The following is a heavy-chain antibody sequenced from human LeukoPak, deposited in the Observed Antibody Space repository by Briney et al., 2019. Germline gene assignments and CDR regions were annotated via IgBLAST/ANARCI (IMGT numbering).Heavy chain of an antibody. Sequence: PGGSLRLSCAASGFTFSSYAMHWVRQAPGKGLEWVAVISYDGSNKYYADSVKGRFTISRNNSKNTLYLQMNSLRAEDTAVYYCAKAPGPTNRNYFDYWGQGTLVTVSS. CDR3: AKAPGPTNRNYFDY. CDR2: ISYDGSNK. CDR1: GFTFSSYA. V-gene: IGHV3-30*04. J-gene: IGHJ4*02. D-gene: IGHD5-12*01.